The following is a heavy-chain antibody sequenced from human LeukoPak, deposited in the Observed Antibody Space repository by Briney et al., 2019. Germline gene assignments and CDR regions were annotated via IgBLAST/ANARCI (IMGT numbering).Heavy chain of an antibody. CDR2: IIPIFGTA. V-gene: IGHV1-69*13. CDR1: GGTFSSYA. CDR3: ARERPGTTYTHFDY. J-gene: IGHJ4*02. D-gene: IGHD1-7*01. Sequence: ASVKVSCKASGGTFSSYAISWVRQAPGQGLEWMGGIIPIFGTANYAQKFQGRVTITADESTSTAYMELSSLRSEDTAVYYCARERPGTTYTHFDYWGQGTLVTVSS.